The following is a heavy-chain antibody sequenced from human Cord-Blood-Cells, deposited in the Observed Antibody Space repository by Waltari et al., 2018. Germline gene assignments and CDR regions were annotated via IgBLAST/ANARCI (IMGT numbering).Heavy chain of an antibody. CDR1: GYSFTSYC. Sequence: EVQLVQSGAEVKKPGESRKISCKGSGYSFTSYCIGWVRQMPGKGLEWMGIIYPGDSDTRYSPSFQGQVTISADKSISTAYLQWSSLKASDTAMYYCARQRIAVADAFDIWGQGTMVTVSS. CDR3: ARQRIAVADAFDI. V-gene: IGHV5-51*01. D-gene: IGHD6-19*01. J-gene: IGHJ3*02. CDR2: IYPGDSDT.